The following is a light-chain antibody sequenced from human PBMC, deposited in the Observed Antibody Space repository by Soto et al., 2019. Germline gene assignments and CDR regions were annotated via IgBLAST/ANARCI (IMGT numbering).Light chain of an antibody. CDR3: QRYDSYPLT. Sequence: DIQLTQSPSFLSASIGDRVTITCRASQSISSWLAWYQQKPGKAPKVLIYKASSLESGVPSRFSGSGSGTEFTLTISSLQPDDFATYYCQRYDSYPLTFGGGTKVEIK. CDR1: QSISSW. V-gene: IGKV1-5*03. CDR2: KAS. J-gene: IGKJ4*01.